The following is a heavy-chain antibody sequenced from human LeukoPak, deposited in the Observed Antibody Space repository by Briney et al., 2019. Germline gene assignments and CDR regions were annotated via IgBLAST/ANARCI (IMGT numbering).Heavy chain of an antibody. V-gene: IGHV4-30-2*01. Sequence: PSQTLSLTCAVSGGSISSRGYSWSWIRQPPGKGLEWIGYIYHSGSTYYNPSLKSRVTISVDRSKNQFSLKLSSVTAADTAVYYCARGLDSSSFPIDYWGQGTLVTVSS. J-gene: IGHJ4*02. D-gene: IGHD6-6*01. CDR3: ARGLDSSSFPIDY. CDR1: GGSISSRGYS. CDR2: IYHSGST.